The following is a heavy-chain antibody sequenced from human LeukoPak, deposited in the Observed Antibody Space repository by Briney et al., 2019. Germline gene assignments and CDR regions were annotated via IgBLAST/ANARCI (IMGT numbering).Heavy chain of an antibody. D-gene: IGHD3-3*01. J-gene: IGHJ4*02. CDR2: IYWYDDK. Sequence: SGPTLVKPTQTLTLSVTFSGFSLSTSGVGVGWICQPPGKALEWLALIYWYDDKRYSPSLKSRLTITKDTSKNQVVLKMHNRDPVDTDTSYCAHTSGITIFAAVTSGHYFEHWGQGTLVTVSS. CDR1: GFSLSTSGVG. V-gene: IGHV2-5*01. CDR3: AHTSGITIFAAVTSGHYFEH.